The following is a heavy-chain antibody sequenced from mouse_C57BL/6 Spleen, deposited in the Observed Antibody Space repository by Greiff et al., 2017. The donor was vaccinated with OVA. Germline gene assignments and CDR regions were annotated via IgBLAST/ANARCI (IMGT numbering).Heavy chain of an antibody. CDR3: ARANGNYYWYFDV. CDR1: GYTFTDHT. Sequence: VQLQQSDAELVKPGASVTISCKVSGYTFTDHTIHWMKQRPEQGLEWIGYIYPRDGSTKYNEKFKGKATLTADKSSSTAYMQLNSLTSEDSAVYFCARANGNYYWYFDVWGTGTTVTVSS. J-gene: IGHJ1*03. CDR2: IYPRDGST. D-gene: IGHD2-1*01. V-gene: IGHV1-78*01.